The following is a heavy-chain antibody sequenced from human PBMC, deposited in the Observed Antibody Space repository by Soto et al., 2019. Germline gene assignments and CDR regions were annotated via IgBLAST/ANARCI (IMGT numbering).Heavy chain of an antibody. CDR2: ISSSDSII. V-gene: IGHV3-11*01. Sequence: VGSLRLSGAASGFTFSDYYMSWIRQARGKGLEWVSYISSSDSIIYYADSVKGRFTISRDNAKNSLYLQMNSLRAEDTAVYYCARDLGYYDSSGYFDYWGQGTLVTVSS. J-gene: IGHJ4*02. D-gene: IGHD3-22*01. CDR3: ARDLGYYDSSGYFDY. CDR1: GFTFSDYY.